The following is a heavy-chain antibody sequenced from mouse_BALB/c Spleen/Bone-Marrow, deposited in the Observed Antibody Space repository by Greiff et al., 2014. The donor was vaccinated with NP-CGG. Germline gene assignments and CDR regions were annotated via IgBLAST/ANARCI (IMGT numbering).Heavy chain of an antibody. CDR2: IDPANGNT. V-gene: IGHV14-3*02. J-gene: IGHJ4*01. D-gene: IGHD1-1*01. CDR1: GFNIEDTY. Sequence: EVQLQQSGAELVKPGASVKLSCTASGFNIEDTYMHWVKQRPEQGLEWIGRIDPANGNTKYDPKFQGKATITADTSSNTAYLHLSSLTSEDTAVYYCARYRYYGSSYAMDYWGQGTSVTVSS. CDR3: ARYRYYGSSYAMDY.